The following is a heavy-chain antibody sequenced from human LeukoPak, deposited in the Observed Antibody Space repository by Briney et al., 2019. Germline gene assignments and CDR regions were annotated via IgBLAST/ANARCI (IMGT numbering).Heavy chain of an antibody. CDR2: ISSSSSYI. Sequence: GGSLRLSCAASGFTFSSYSMNWVRQAPGQGQELVSSISSSSSYIYYADSVKGRFTISRDNAKNSLYLQMNSLRAEDTAVYYCARLPTTVAYYYYYGMDVWGQGTTVTVSS. V-gene: IGHV3-21*01. D-gene: IGHD4-23*01. J-gene: IGHJ6*02. CDR1: GFTFSSYS. CDR3: ARLPTTVAYYYYYGMDV.